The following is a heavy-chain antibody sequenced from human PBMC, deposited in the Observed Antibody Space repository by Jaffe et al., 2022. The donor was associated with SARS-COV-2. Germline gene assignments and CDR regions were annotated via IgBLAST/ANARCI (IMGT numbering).Heavy chain of an antibody. Sequence: QVQLVQSGGEVKKPGASVKVSCKASGYTFTNYGISWVRQAPGQGLEWMGWISGSTGYTKYAEKLQGRVTMTTDTSTTTAYMELEGLRSDDTAFYYCARDHPGEYTDYYAFHIWGQGTMVTVSS. V-gene: IGHV1-18*01. J-gene: IGHJ3*02. D-gene: IGHD5-12*01. CDR3: ARDHPGEYTDYYAFHI. CDR2: ISGSTGYT. CDR1: GYTFTNYG.